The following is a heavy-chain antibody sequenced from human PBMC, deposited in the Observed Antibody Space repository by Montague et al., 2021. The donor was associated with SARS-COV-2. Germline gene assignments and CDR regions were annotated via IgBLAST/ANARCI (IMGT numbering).Heavy chain of an antibody. V-gene: IGHV4-39*07. J-gene: IGHJ6*02. CDR3: ARDDIVLQGVTKGMDV. Sequence: SKTLSLTCTVSGGSISSSNYYWGWIRPPPGKGLEWIGNMYYSGSTYSNPSLKSRVTISIDTSKNQFSLKLSSVTAADTAVYSCARDDIVLQGVTKGMDVWGQGTTVTVSS. CDR2: MYYSGST. CDR1: GGSISSSNYY. D-gene: IGHD3-10*01.